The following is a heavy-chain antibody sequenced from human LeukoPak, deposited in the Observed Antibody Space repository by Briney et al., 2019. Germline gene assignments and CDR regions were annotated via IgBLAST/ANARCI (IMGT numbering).Heavy chain of an antibody. CDR1: GFTFINYA. D-gene: IGHD2-15*01. CDR2: ISSNGGST. CDR3: AKSPRYCTGGSCYGPFDY. J-gene: IGHJ4*02. Sequence: GGSLRLSCAASGFTFINYAMSWVRQAPGKGLEWVSAISSNGGSTYYADSVKGRFTISRDNSKNTLYLQMNSLRAEDTAIYYCAKSPRYCTGGSCYGPFDYWGQGTLVTVSS. V-gene: IGHV3-23*01.